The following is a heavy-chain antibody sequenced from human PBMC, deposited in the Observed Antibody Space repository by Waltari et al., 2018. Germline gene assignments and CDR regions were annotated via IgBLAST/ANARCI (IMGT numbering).Heavy chain of an antibody. V-gene: IGHV4-59*01. CDR2: IYYSGST. J-gene: IGHJ6*02. CDR1: GGSISSYS. CDR3: ARDQTYYYGSGSRFSPTGAHGMDV. Sequence: QVQLQESGPGLVKPSETLSLTCTVSGGSISSYSWSWIRQPPGKGLEWIGYIYYSGSTNYTPTIKSRVTRSVDTSKNQCSRKLSSVTDADTAVYYCARDQTYYYGSGSRFSPTGAHGMDVWGQGTTVTVSS. D-gene: IGHD3-10*01.